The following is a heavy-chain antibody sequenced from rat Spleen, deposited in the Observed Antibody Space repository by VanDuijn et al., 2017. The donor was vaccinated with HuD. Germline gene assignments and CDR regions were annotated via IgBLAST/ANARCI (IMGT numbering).Heavy chain of an antibody. D-gene: IGHD1-12*02. V-gene: IGHV5-25*01. J-gene: IGHJ2*01. CDR2: INPGGYNT. CDR3: TREGYDGTSSGFDY. CDR1: GFTYSNYV. Sequence: EVQLVESGGGLVQPGRSLKLSCAASGFTYSNYVMAWVRQAPTKGLEWVASINPGGYNTYYRDSVKGRFTISRENAKSTLYLQMNGLKSEDSATYYCTREGYDGTSSGFDYWGQGVMVTVSS.